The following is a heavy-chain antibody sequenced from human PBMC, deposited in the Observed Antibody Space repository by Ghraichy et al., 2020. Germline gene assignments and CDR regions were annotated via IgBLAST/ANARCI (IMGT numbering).Heavy chain of an antibody. J-gene: IGHJ4*02. CDR3: AKEDYYDTPDEY. CDR1: GFTFSSYA. Sequence: GGSLRLSCAASGFTFSSYAMSWVRQAPGKGLEWVSAVSHSGATTYYADSVKGRFTISRDNSKTTLYLQMNSLRAEDTAVYYCAKEDYYDTPDEYWGQGTLVTVSS. V-gene: IGHV3-23*01. CDR2: VSHSGATT. D-gene: IGHD3-22*01.